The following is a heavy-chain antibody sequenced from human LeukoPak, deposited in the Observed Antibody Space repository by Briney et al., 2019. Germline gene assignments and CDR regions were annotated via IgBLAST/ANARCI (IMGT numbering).Heavy chain of an antibody. J-gene: IGHJ4*02. CDR1: SASISSGGYY. CDR2: IYHSGST. D-gene: IGHD2-2*01. V-gene: IGHV4-30-2*01. CDR3: AREGDCSSTSCSSYFDY. Sequence: SETLSLTCTVSSASISSGGYYWTWIRQPPGKGLEWIGYIYHSGSTYYNPSLKSRVTISVDRSKNQFSLKLSSVTAADTAAYYCAREGDCSSTSCSSYFDYWGQGTLVTVSS.